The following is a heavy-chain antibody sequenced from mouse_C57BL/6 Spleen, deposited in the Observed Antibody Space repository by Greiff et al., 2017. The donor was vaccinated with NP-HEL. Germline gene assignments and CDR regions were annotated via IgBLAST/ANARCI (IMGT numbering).Heavy chain of an antibody. D-gene: IGHD1-1*01. CDR3: ARSYYGSPTKSFDV. V-gene: IGHV1-50*01. Sequence: QVQLQQPGAELVKPGASVKLSCKASGYTFTSYWMQWVKQRPGQGLEWIGEIDPSDSYTNYNQKFKGKATLTVDTSSSTAYMQLSSLTSEDSAVYYCARSYYGSPTKSFDVWGTGTTVTVSS. J-gene: IGHJ1*03. CDR2: IDPSDSYT. CDR1: GYTFTSYW.